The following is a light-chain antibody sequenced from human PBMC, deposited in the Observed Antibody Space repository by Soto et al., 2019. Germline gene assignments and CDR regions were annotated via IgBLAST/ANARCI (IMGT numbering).Light chain of an antibody. CDR3: QQYDTSAT. V-gene: IGKV3-20*01. CDR2: GAS. CDR1: RSVSASY. J-gene: IGKJ2*01. Sequence: IVLTQSPGTLSLSPGERATLSCRASRSVSASYLAWYQQKPGQAPRLLIYGASSRATGFPDRFSGSGSGTDFTLTISRLEPEDYAVYYCQQYDTSATFGQGTKLEI.